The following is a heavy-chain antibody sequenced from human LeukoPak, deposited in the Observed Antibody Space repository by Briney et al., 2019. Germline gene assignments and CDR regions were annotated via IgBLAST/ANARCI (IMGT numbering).Heavy chain of an antibody. Sequence: GGSLRLSCAASGFTVSSTYMSWVCQAPGKGLELVSVVYSGGSTYYADSAKGRFTISRDNSKNTLYLQMNSLRAEDTAVYYCARHPDCGGDGVCYYGMDVWGKGTTVTVSS. V-gene: IGHV3-53*01. CDR2: VYSGGST. D-gene: IGHD2-21*02. CDR3: ARHPDCGGDGVCYYGMDV. CDR1: GFTVSSTY. J-gene: IGHJ6*04.